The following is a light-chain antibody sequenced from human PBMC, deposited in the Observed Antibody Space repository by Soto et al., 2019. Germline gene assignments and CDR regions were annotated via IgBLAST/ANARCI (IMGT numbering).Light chain of an antibody. J-gene: IGLJ1*01. CDR2: EVS. CDR3: SSYAGSNNRGV. Sequence: QSVLTQPPSASGSPGQSVTISCTGTSRDIGGYNYISWYQHHPGKAPKLMLYEVSQRPSGVPDRFSGSKSGNTASLNVSGLQAEDEADYYCSSYAGSNNRGVFGSGTKLTVL. CDR1: SRDIGGYNY. V-gene: IGLV2-8*01.